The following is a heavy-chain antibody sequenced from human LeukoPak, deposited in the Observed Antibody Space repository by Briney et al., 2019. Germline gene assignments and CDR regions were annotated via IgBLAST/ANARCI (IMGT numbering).Heavy chain of an antibody. V-gene: IGHV3-73*01. CDR2: IRDKGYGHAT. CDR1: GFTFSGSA. CDR3: TTPNEGNWFDP. Sequence: GGSLKLSCAASGFTFSGSAMHWVRQASGKGLEWVGRIRDKGYGHATAYAASVKGRFTLSRDDSRNTAYLQMDSLKTEDTALYYCTTPNEGNWFDPWGQGTLVTVSS. D-gene: IGHD2-8*01. J-gene: IGHJ5*02.